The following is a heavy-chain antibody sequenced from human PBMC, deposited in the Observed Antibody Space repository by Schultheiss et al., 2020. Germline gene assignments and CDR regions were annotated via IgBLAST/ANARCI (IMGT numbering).Heavy chain of an antibody. CDR3: ARTHDYGDYETNYFDY. CDR1: GFTFSDYY. D-gene: IGHD4-17*01. J-gene: IGHJ4*02. Sequence: GESLKISCAASGFTFSDYYMSWIRQAPGKGLEWVSYISSSGSTIYYADSVKGRFTISRDNAKNSLYLQMNSLRAEDTAVYYCARTHDYGDYETNYFDYWGQGTLVTVSS. V-gene: IGHV3-11*01. CDR2: ISSSGSTI.